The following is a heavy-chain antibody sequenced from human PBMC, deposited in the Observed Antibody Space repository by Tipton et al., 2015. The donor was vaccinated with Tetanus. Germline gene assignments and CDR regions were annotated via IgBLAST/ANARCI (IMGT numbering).Heavy chain of an antibody. CDR3: ARSRGDDSSGYYEPYYFDY. J-gene: IGHJ4*02. CDR2: ITSSSSYI. Sequence: SLRLSCAASGFIFSSYTTNWVRQAPGKGLEWVSSITSSSSYIYYADSVKGRFTVSRDNAKNSLYLQMNSLRAEDTALYHCARSRGDDSSGYYEPYYFDYWGQGTLVTVSS. V-gene: IGHV3-21*04. CDR1: GFIFSSYT. D-gene: IGHD3-22*01.